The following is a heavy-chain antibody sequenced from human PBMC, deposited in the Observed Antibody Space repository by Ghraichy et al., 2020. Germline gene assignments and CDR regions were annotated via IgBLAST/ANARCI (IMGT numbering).Heavy chain of an antibody. J-gene: IGHJ3*02. D-gene: IGHD2-2*01. V-gene: IGHV3-23*01. CDR1: GFTFSSYA. CDR2: ISGSGGRT. CDR3: TKEVRYCSSTSCYSDAFDM. Sequence: GSLRLSCAASGFTFSSYAMSWVRQAPGKGLEWVSAISGSGGRTYYADSVKGRFTITRDNSMNTLYLQMNSLRAEDTAVYYCTKEVRYCSSTSCYSDAFDMWGQGTMVTVSS.